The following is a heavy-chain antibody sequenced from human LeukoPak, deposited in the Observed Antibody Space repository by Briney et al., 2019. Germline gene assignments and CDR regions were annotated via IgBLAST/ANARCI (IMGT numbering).Heavy chain of an antibody. CDR1: GGPFSDYY. D-gene: IGHD1-1*01. Sequence: PSETLSLTCAVYGGPFSDYYLSWIRHPPGKGLEWIGEISPSGSTNYKTSLKSRVTISRDMSKNQFSLRLSSVTAADTAVYFCAGDHDLALKSWGQGTLVTVSS. CDR2: ISPSGST. J-gene: IGHJ4*02. CDR3: AGDHDLALKS. V-gene: IGHV4-34*01.